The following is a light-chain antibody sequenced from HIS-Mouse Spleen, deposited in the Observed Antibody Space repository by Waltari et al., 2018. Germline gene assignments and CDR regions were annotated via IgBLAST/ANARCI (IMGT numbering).Light chain of an antibody. J-gene: IGLJ1*01. Sequence: QSALTQPPSASGSPGQSVTISCTGTSRAVGGYNYVSWYQQHPGKAPKLMIYEVSKRPSGVPDRFSGSKSGNTASLTVSGPQAEDEADYYCSSYAGSNNYVFGTGTKVTVL. CDR3: SSYAGSNNYV. CDR2: EVS. V-gene: IGLV2-8*01. CDR1: SRAVGGYNY.